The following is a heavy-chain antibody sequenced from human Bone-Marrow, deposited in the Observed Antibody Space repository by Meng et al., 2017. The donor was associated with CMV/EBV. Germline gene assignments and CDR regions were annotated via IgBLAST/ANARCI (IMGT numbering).Heavy chain of an antibody. Sequence: GGSLRLSCAASGFTFSSYAMHWVRQAPGKGLEWVAVISYDGSNKYYADSVKGRFTISRDNSKNTLYLQMNSLRAEDTAVYYCARDLIAAAGYEYWGHGNRVNGAS. V-gene: IGHV3-30*04. CDR1: GFTFSSYA. J-gene: IGHJ4*01. D-gene: IGHD6-13*01. CDR2: ISYDGSNK. CDR3: ARDLIAAAGYEY.